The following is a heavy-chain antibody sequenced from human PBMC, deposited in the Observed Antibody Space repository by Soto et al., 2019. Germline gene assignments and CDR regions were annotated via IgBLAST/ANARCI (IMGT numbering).Heavy chain of an antibody. J-gene: IGHJ4*02. Sequence: GGSLRLSCAASGFTFSSYWMHWVRQAPGKGLVWVSRINSDGSSTSYADSVKGRFTISRDNAKNTLYLQMNSLRAEDTAVYYCAKGAAFTAELGYWGQGTLVTVSS. CDR3: AKGAAFTAELGY. CDR2: INSDGSST. D-gene: IGHD1-7*01. V-gene: IGHV3-74*01. CDR1: GFTFSSYW.